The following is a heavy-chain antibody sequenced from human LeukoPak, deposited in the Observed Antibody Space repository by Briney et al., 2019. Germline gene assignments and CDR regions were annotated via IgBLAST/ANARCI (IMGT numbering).Heavy chain of an antibody. Sequence: VASVKVSCKASGGTFSSYAISWVRQAPGQGLEWMGRIIPILGIANYAQKFQGRVTITADKSTSTAYMELSSLRSEDTAVYYCARDSLPLRSGSYYLDYWGQGTLVTVSS. V-gene: IGHV1-69*04. J-gene: IGHJ4*02. D-gene: IGHD1-26*01. CDR3: ARDSLPLRSGSYYLDY. CDR2: IIPILGIA. CDR1: GGTFSSYA.